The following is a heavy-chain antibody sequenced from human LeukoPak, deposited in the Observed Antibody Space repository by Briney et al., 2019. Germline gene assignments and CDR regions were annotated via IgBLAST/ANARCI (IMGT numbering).Heavy chain of an antibody. CDR3: AKKGSRIAAAGPYFDY. CDR1: GFTFSSYS. Sequence: GGSLRLSCAASGFTFSSYSMNWVRQAPGKGLEWVSSIDSSSSFIYYADSVKGRFTISRDNAKNSLYLLMNSLRAEDTAVYYCAKKGSRIAAAGPYFDYWGQGTLVTVSS. D-gene: IGHD6-13*01. CDR2: IDSSSSFI. V-gene: IGHV3-21*01. J-gene: IGHJ4*02.